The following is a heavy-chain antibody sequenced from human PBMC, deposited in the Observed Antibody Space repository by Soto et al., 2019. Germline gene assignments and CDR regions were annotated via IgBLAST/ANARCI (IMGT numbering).Heavy chain of an antibody. CDR1: GGTFNSYT. CDR2: IIPILDIA. V-gene: IGHV1-69*02. J-gene: IGHJ5*02. CDR3: AGAELAANVFDP. Sequence: QVQLVQSGAEVKKPGSSVKVSCKASGGTFNSYTMNWVRQAPGQGPEWMGRIIPILDIANYAQKFQGRVTITADKSTSTAYMELSSLRSEDTAVYYCAGAELAANVFDPGGQGTLVTVSS. D-gene: IGHD2-15*01.